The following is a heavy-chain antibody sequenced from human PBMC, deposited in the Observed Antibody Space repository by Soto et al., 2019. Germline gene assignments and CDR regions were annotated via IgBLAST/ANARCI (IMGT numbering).Heavy chain of an antibody. V-gene: IGHV3-74*01. Sequence: EVQLVESGGGLLQPGGSLRLSCAVSGSTFSNDWMHWVRQAPGKGLVWVSHINRDGSSTNYAEFVKGRFTIARDKAKNTVYLQMNSLRAEDTAVYYCARDRSYSLDVWGQGTTVTVSS. CDR1: GSTFSNDW. CDR3: ARDRSYSLDV. CDR2: INRDGSST. J-gene: IGHJ6*02.